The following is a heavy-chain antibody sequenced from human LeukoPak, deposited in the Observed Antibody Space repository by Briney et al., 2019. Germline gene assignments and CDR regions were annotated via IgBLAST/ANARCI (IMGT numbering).Heavy chain of an antibody. CDR3: IRGPGHYFDY. V-gene: IGHV1-2*02. D-gene: IGHD3-10*01. Sequence: GASVKVSCTASGYTFNYYYMHWVRQAPGQGLEWLGWINPSSGATNYPQKFQGRVTMTRDTSVSTAYMELTRLRSDDSAVFYCIRGPGHYFDYWGQGTVVTVPS. J-gene: IGHJ4*02. CDR2: INPSSGAT. CDR1: GYTFNYYY.